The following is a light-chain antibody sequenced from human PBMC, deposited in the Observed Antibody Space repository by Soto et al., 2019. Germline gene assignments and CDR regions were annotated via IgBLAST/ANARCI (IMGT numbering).Light chain of an antibody. CDR3: AGWDDSLNGVV. J-gene: IGLJ2*01. Sequence: QSVLTQPPSASGTPGQRVTISCSGSSSNIGTYTVNWYQQLPGTAPKLLIHSNNQRPSGVPDRFSGSKSGSSASLAISGLQSEDEADYYCAGWDDSLNGVVFGGGTKLTVL. V-gene: IGLV1-44*01. CDR1: SSNIGTYT. CDR2: SNN.